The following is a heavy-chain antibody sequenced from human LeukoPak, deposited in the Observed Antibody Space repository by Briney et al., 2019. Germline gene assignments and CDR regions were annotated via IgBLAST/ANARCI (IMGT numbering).Heavy chain of an antibody. CDR2: INNDGSST. CDR3: AREGGYDDFDY. CDR1: GVTFSTYG. J-gene: IGHJ4*02. Sequence: GGSLRLSCAASGVTFSTYGMSWVRQAPGKGLVWVSRINNDGSSTVYADSVKGRFTISRDNAKNTLYLQMNSLRAEDTAVYYCAREGGYDDFDYWGQGTLVSVSS. V-gene: IGHV3-74*01. D-gene: IGHD5-12*01.